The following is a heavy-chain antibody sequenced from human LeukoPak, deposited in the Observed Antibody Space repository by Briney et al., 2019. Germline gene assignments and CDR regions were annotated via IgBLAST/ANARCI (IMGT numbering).Heavy chain of an antibody. CDR2: TSDDGSAK. Sequence: GGSLRLSCAASGFTFSSYAMHWVRQAPGKGLQWLALTSDDGSAKYYADSVKGRFTISRDNSQNTLYLQMNSLRADETAIYYCARAPGGFHGDYSPVAYWGQGTLVTVSS. CDR3: ARAPGGFHGDYSPVAY. J-gene: IGHJ4*02. D-gene: IGHD4-17*01. V-gene: IGHV3-30-3*01. CDR1: GFTFSSYA.